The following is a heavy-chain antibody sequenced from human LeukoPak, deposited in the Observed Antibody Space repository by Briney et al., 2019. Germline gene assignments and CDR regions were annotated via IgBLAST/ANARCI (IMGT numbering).Heavy chain of an antibody. J-gene: IGHJ4*02. CDR2: ISGSGGST. V-gene: IGHV3-23*01. CDR3: AKDGEYYDSSGYSDY. D-gene: IGHD3-22*01. Sequence: GGSLRLSCAASGFTFSSYAMSWVRQAPGKGLGWVSAISGSGGSTYYADSVKGRFTISRDNSKNTLYLQMNSLRAEDTAVYYCAKDGEYYDSSGYSDYWGQGTLVTVSS. CDR1: GFTFSSYA.